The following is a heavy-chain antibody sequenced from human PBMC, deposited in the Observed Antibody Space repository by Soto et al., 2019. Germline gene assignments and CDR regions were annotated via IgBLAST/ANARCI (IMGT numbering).Heavy chain of an antibody. CDR3: AREAVYDSPRAFDI. J-gene: IGHJ3*02. CDR1: GFTFSSYG. CDR2: IWYDGSNK. Sequence: SLRLSCAASGFTFSSYGMHWVRRAPGKGLEWVAVIWYDGSNKYYADSVKGRFTISRDNSKNTLYLQMNSLRAEDTAVYYCAREAVYDSPRAFDIWGQGTMVTVSS. D-gene: IGHD3-22*01. V-gene: IGHV3-33*01.